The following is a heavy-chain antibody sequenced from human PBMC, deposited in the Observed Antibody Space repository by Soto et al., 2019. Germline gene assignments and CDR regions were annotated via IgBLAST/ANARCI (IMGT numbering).Heavy chain of an antibody. CDR2: IYYRANP. V-gene: IGHV4-59*08. Sequence: PSETLSLTCTVSGWSINTYYWSWIRQPPGKGLEWIGYIYYRANPNYNPSLKSRVTISLDTSKNQFSLKLSSVTAADTAVYYCASMSDYYGSGSYYDYWGQGTLVTVSS. CDR3: ASMSDYYGSGSYYDY. CDR1: GWSINTYY. J-gene: IGHJ4*02. D-gene: IGHD3-10*01.